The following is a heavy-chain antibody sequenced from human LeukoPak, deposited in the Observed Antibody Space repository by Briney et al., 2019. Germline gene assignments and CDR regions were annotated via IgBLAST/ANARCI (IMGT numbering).Heavy chain of an antibody. V-gene: IGHV3-23*01. CDR3: ARESSGWHRNAFDI. CDR1: GFTFSSYA. CDR2: ISGSGGST. J-gene: IGHJ3*02. D-gene: IGHD6-19*01. Sequence: PGGSLRLSCAASGFTFSSYAMSWVRQAPGKGLEWVSAISGSGGSTYYADSVKGRFTISRDNAKNSLYLQMNSLRAEDTAVYYCARESSGWHRNAFDIWGQGTMVTVSS.